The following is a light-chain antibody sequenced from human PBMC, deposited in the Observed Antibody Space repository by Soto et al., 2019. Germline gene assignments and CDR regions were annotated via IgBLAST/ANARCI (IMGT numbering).Light chain of an antibody. CDR1: SGDSRYA. Sequence: QPVLTQSPSASTSLGASVKLTCTLSSGDSRYAIAWRQQQPEKGPRYLMKLSSDGSHSKGDGIPDRFSGSSSGAERYLTISSLQSEDEADYYCQTWDTGARVVFGGGTKLTVL. CDR3: QTWDTGARVV. J-gene: IGLJ2*01. CDR2: LSSDGSH. V-gene: IGLV4-69*01.